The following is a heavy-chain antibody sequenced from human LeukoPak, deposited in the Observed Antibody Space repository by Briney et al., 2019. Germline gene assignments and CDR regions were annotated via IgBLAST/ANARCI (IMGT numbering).Heavy chain of an antibody. CDR1: GFTFDDYA. J-gene: IGHJ4*02. CDR3: ARAPSLG. CDR2: ISWNSGSI. V-gene: IGHV3-9*01. Sequence: PGRSLRLSCAASGFTFDDYAMHWVRQAPGKGLEWVSGISWNSGSIGYADSVKGRFTISRDNAKNSLYLQMNSLRAEDTAVYYCARAPSLGWGQGTLVTVPS.